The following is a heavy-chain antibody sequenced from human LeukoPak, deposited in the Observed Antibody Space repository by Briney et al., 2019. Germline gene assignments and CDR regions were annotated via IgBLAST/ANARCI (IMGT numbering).Heavy chain of an antibody. Sequence: GASVKVSCKASGYIFTGYYMHWVRQAPGQGLEWMGWINPNSGGTNYAQKFQGRVTMTRDTSISTAYMELSRLRSDDTAVYYCARDPRDLLLGYFQHWGQGTLVTVSS. D-gene: IGHD7-27*01. CDR2: INPNSGGT. CDR3: ARDPRDLLLGYFQH. V-gene: IGHV1-2*02. J-gene: IGHJ1*01. CDR1: GYIFTGYY.